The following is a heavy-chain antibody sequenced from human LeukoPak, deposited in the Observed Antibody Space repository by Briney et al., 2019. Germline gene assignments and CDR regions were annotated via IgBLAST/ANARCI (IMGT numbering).Heavy chain of an antibody. D-gene: IGHD2-15*01. Sequence: SETLSLTCTVSGVSISSYYWSWIRQPPGKGLEWIGYIYYSGSTNYNPSLKSRVTISVDTSKNQFSLKLSSVTAADTAVYYCARGQRDRAYCSGGSCSRFDPWGQGTLVTVSS. J-gene: IGHJ5*02. V-gene: IGHV4-59*01. CDR3: ARGQRDRAYCSGGSCSRFDP. CDR1: GVSISSYY. CDR2: IYYSGST.